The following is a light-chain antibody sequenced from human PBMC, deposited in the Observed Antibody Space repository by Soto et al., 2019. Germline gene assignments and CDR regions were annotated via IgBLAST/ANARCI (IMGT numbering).Light chain of an antibody. Sequence: EILMTQSPDTLSVSPGERVTLSCRASRTVSNRLAWYQHKPGQAPRLLIYGASTGANGTPSRFRGSGSGTESTLTVDTLQSEDIAIYYCQQYYHWPVTFGGGTKV. CDR1: RTVSNR. J-gene: IGKJ4*01. CDR3: QQYYHWPVT. CDR2: GAS. V-gene: IGKV3-15*01.